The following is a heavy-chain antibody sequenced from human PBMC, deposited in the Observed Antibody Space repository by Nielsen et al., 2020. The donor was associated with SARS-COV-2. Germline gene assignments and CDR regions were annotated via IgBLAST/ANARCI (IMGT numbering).Heavy chain of an antibody. Sequence: GGSLRLSCAASGFTFSSYSMNWVRQAPGKGLEWVSSISSSSSYIYYADSVKGRFTISRDNAKNSLYLQMNSLRAEDTATYYCARNRGYGGTSGSRYAMDVWGQGTTVIVSS. CDR3: ARNRGYGGTSGSRYAMDV. V-gene: IGHV3-21*04. CDR2: ISSSSSYI. J-gene: IGHJ6*02. CDR1: GFTFSSYS. D-gene: IGHD5-12*01.